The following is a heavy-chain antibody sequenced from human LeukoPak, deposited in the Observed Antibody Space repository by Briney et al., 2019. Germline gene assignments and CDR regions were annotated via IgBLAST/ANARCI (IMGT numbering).Heavy chain of an antibody. CDR1: GFTVSSNY. J-gene: IGHJ4*02. D-gene: IGHD2-2*01. CDR2: IYSGGST. V-gene: IGHV3-66*04. CDR3: ARPSHSCSSTSCYSQY. Sequence: GGSLRLSCAASGFTVSSNYMSWVRQAPGKGLEWVSVIYSGGSTYYADSVKGRFTISRDSSMDTLYLQMNGLRPEDTAVYYCARPSHSCSSTSCYSQYWGQGTLVSVSS.